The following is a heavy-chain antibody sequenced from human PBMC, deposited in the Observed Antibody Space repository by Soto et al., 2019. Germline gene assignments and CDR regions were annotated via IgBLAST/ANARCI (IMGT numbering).Heavy chain of an antibody. CDR1: GGTFSSYA. D-gene: IGHD1-26*01. Sequence: GASVKVSCKASGGTFSSYAISWVRQAPGQGLEWMGGIIPIFGTANYAQKFQGRVTITADKSTSTAYMELSSLRSEDTAVYYCARRELLNSNWFDPWGQGTLVTVYS. CDR3: ARRELLNSNWFDP. CDR2: IIPIFGTA. J-gene: IGHJ5*02. V-gene: IGHV1-69*06.